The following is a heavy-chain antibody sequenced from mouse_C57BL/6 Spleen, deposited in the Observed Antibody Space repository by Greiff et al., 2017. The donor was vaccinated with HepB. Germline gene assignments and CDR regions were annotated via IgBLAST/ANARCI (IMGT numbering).Heavy chain of an antibody. D-gene: IGHD1-1*01. J-gene: IGHJ2*01. CDR3: AVYYYGSSYYFDY. Sequence: DVQLQESGAELVKPGASVKLSCTASGFNIKDYYMHWVKQRTEQGLEWIGRIDPEDGETKYDPKFQGKATIPADTSSNTAYLQLSSLTSEDTAVYYCAVYYYGSSYYFDYWGQGTTLTVSA. CDR2: IDPEDGET. V-gene: IGHV14-2*01. CDR1: GFNIKDYY.